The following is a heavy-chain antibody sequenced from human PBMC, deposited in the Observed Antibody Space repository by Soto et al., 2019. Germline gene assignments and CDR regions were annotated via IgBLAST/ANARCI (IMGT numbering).Heavy chain of an antibody. CDR3: ASSSGGSCYSVPNYYYGMDV. V-gene: IGHV1-69*13. J-gene: IGHJ6*02. CDR1: GGTFSSYA. D-gene: IGHD2-15*01. CDR2: IIPIFGTA. Sequence: ASVKVSCKASGGTFSSYAISWVRQAPGQGLEWMGGIIPIFGTANYAQKFQGRVTITADESTSTAYMELSSLRSEDTAVYYCASSSGGSCYSVPNYYYGMDVWGQGTTVTVSS.